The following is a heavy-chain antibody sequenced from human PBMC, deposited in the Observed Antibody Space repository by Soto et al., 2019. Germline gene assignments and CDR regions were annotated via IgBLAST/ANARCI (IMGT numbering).Heavy chain of an antibody. CDR2: IYDGGSS. CDR3: ATGGTSHDAFDI. V-gene: IGHV3-53*01. J-gene: IGHJ3*02. CDR1: GFTFSNNF. Sequence: GGSLRLSCAASGFTFSNNFMTWVRQAPGKGLEWVSVIYDGGSSYYADSVKGRFTISRDNSRNTLFLQMNSLTADDTAVYYCATGGTSHDAFDIWGQGTKVTVSS. D-gene: IGHD1-26*01.